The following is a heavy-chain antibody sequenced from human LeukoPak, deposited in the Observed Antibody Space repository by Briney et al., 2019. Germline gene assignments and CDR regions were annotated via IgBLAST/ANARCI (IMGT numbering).Heavy chain of an antibody. CDR1: GITFSSYW. CDR2: IKQDGSEK. D-gene: IGHD3-16*02. CDR3: ASYLWGSYRCFDS. J-gene: IGHJ4*02. Sequence: GGSPRLSCAASGITFSSYWMSWVRQAPGKGLEWVANIKQDGSEKYYVDSVKGRFTISRDNAKNSLYLQMNSLRAEDTAVYYCASYLWGSYRCFDSWGQGTLVTVSS. V-gene: IGHV3-7*01.